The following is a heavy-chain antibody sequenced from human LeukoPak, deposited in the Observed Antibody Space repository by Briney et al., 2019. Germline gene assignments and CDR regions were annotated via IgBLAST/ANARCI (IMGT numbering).Heavy chain of an antibody. V-gene: IGHV3-30-3*01. CDR3: ARALGCSSTSCYWENNWFDP. D-gene: IGHD2-2*01. CDR2: ISYDGSNK. CDR1: GFTFSSYA. Sequence: GGSLRLSCAASGFTFSSYAMHWVRQAPGKGLEWVAVISYDGSNKYYADSVKGRFTISRDSSKNTLYLQMNSLRAEDTAVYYCARALGCSSTSCYWENNWFDPWGQGTLVTVSS. J-gene: IGHJ5*02.